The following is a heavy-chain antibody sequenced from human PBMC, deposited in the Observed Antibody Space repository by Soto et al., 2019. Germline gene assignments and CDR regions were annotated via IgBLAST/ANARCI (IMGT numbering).Heavy chain of an antibody. CDR3: ATGAYCSGGSCVDYYYYDYGMDL. CDR2: LVVGTGNT. J-gene: IGHJ6*01. D-gene: IGHD2-15*01. Sequence: GSSVKVSCKTSGFTFRSSAVQWVRQARGQRLEWIGWLVVGTGNTNYAQKFQQRVTISSDRSTNTVSMELSSLTSEDTAVYYCATGAYCSGGSCVDYYYYDYGMDLWG. CDR1: GFTFRSSA. V-gene: IGHV1-58*01.